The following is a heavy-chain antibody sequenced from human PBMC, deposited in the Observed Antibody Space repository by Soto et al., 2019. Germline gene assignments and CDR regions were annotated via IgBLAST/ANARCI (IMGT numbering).Heavy chain of an antibody. CDR2: TSGSGAVT. CDR3: AKDKGCTSTTCHWNAFDI. Sequence: EVQLLESGGGLVQPGGSLRLSCAASGLTFSSYAMSWVRQAPGKGLEWVSATSGSGAVTYYADSVKGRFTISRDNSKNTLYLQMNSLRAEDTAVYYCAKDKGCTSTTCHWNAFDIWGQGTMVTVSS. CDR1: GLTFSSYA. V-gene: IGHV3-23*01. D-gene: IGHD2-2*01. J-gene: IGHJ3*02.